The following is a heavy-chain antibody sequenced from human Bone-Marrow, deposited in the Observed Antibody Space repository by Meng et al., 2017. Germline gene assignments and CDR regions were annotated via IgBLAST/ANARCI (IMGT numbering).Heavy chain of an antibody. CDR3: TRGGQGTGCYDS. CDR2: ISPTSTNI. Sequence: GESLKISCAASGFTFSSYEMNWVRQAPGKGLEWVSSISPTSTNIEYAESVKGRFTISRDNAKNSLYLEMSSLRAEDTAMYYCTRGGQGTGCYDSWGLGTLVTVSS. D-gene: IGHD6-19*01. J-gene: IGHJ5*01. V-gene: IGHV3-21*01. CDR1: GFTFSSYE.